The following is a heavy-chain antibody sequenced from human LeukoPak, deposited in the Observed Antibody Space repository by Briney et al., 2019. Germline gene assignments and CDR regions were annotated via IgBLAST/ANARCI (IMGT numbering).Heavy chain of an antibody. D-gene: IGHD6-19*01. Sequence: ASVKVSCKASGYTFTGYYMHWVRQAPGQGLEWMGWINPNSGGTNYAQKFQGWVTMTRDTSISTAYMELSRLRSDDTAVYYCASRTKQGYSSGWYLDNWGQGTLVTVSS. V-gene: IGHV1-2*04. J-gene: IGHJ4*02. CDR1: GYTFTGYY. CDR3: ASRTKQGYSSGWYLDN. CDR2: INPNSGGT.